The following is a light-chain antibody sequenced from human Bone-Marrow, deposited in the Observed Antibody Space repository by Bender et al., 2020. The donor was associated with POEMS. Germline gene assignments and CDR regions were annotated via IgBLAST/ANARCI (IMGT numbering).Light chain of an antibody. J-gene: IGLJ2*01. CDR3: SSYAGNNDFV. CDR2: DVS. CDR1: SSDVGAYNY. Sequence: QSALTQPASVSGSPGQSITISCTGTSSDVGAYNYVSWYQQHPGKAPKLMIYDVSNRPSGVSDRFSGSKSGNTASLTVSGLQAEDEADYYCSSYAGNNDFVFGGGTKLTVL. V-gene: IGLV2-14*03.